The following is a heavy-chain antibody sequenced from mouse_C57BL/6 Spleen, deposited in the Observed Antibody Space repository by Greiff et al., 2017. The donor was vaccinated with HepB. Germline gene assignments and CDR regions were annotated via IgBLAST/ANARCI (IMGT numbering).Heavy chain of an antibody. J-gene: IGHJ4*01. Sequence: VQLQQSGAELVKPGASVKLSCKASGYTFTSYWMHWVKQRPGQGLEWIGMIHPNSGSTNYNEKFKSKATLTVDKSSSTAYMQLSSLTSEDSAVYYCARDYSLYAMDYWGQGTSVTVSS. CDR2: IHPNSGST. CDR3: ARDYSLYAMDY. V-gene: IGHV1-64*01. CDR1: GYTFTSYW. D-gene: IGHD2-12*01.